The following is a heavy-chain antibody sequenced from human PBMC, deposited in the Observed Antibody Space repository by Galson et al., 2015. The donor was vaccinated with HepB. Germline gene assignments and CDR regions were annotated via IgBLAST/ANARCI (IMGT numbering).Heavy chain of an antibody. Sequence: SLRLSCAASGFTFSRYAIHWVRQAPGKGLEWVAIISYDGSNKNYGDSVKGRFTISRDNSRNTLYVQMNSLRAEDTAVYYCAKADDAYSSSSAGFDYWGQGALVTVSS. CDR1: GFTFSRYA. V-gene: IGHV3-30*18. J-gene: IGHJ4*02. CDR3: AKADDAYSSSSAGFDY. D-gene: IGHD6-6*01. CDR2: ISYDGSNK.